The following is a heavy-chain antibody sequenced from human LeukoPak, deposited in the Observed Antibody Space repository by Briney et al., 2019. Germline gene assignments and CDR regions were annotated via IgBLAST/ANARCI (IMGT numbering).Heavy chain of an antibody. D-gene: IGHD2-2*02. CDR1: GGSFSGYY. CDR3: ARGPLYCSSTSCYTSFDY. Sequence: PSETLSLTCAVYGGSFSGYYWSWIRQPPGKGLEWIGEINHSGSTNYNPSLKSRVTISVDTSKNQFSLKLSSVTAADTAVYYCARGPLYCSSTSCYTSFDYWXQGTLVTVSS. V-gene: IGHV4-34*01. CDR2: INHSGST. J-gene: IGHJ4*02.